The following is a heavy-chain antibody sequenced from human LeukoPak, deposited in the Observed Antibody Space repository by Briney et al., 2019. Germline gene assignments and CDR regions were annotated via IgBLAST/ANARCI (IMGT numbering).Heavy chain of an antibody. D-gene: IGHD3-10*01. CDR3: ARMGSSMVRGEGDY. J-gene: IGHJ4*01. CDR2: IDWDDDK. Sequence: SGPTLVNPTQTLTLTCTFSGFSLSTSGMCVSWIRQPPGKALEWLARIDWDDDKYYSTSLKTRLTISKDTSKNQVVLTMTNMDPVDTATYYCARMGSSMVRGEGDYWGHGTLVTVSS. CDR1: GFSLSTSGMC. V-gene: IGHV2-70*11.